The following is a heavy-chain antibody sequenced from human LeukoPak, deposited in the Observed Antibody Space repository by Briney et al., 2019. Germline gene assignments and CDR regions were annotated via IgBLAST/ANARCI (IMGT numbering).Heavy chain of an antibody. V-gene: IGHV1-2*02. J-gene: IGHJ4*02. CDR3: ARVRVLSPFLPFDY. CDR2: INPNSGGT. CDR1: GYTFTGYY. Sequence: GSVKVSCKASGYTFTGYYMHWVRQAPGQGLEWMGWINPNSGGTNYAQKFQGRVTMTRDTSISTAYMELSRLRSDDTAVYYCARVRVLSPFLPFDYWGQGTLVTVSS. D-gene: IGHD3-10*01.